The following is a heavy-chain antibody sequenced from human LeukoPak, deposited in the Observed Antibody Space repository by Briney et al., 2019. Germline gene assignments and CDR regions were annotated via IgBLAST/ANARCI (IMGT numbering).Heavy chain of an antibody. CDR3: ARGGVLLWFGELPFDP. J-gene: IGHJ5*02. V-gene: IGHV4-39*07. Sequence: SETLSLTCTVSGGSISSSSYYWGWIRQPPGKGLEWIGSIYYSGSTYYNPSLKSRVTISVDTSKNQFSLKLSSVTAADTAVYYCARGGVLLWFGELPFDPWGQGTLVTVSS. D-gene: IGHD3-10*01. CDR2: IYYSGST. CDR1: GGSISSSSYY.